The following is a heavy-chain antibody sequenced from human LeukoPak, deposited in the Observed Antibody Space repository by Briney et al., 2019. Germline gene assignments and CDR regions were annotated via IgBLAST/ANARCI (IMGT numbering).Heavy chain of an antibody. Sequence: SVKVSCKASGGTFSSYAISRVRQAPGQGLEWMGRIIPILGIANYAQKFQGRVTITADKSTTTAYLELRSLRSEDTAVYYCATGGGYVDAFDIWGQGTMVTVSS. D-gene: IGHD5-12*01. V-gene: IGHV1-69*04. J-gene: IGHJ3*02. CDR2: IIPILGIA. CDR3: ATGGGYVDAFDI. CDR1: GGTFSSYA.